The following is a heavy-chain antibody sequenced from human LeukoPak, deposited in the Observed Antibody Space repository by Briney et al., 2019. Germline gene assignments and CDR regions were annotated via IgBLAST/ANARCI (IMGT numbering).Heavy chain of an antibody. CDR2: STSSGNTV. Sequence: GGSLRLSCVASGFTFRNYDMNWVRQVPGKGLEWISYSTSSGNTVYYADSVKGRFTTSRDNAKNSLYLQMNSLRVEDTAVYYCARPPGMTAAFDIWGRGTMVTVSS. CDR3: ARPPGMTAAFDI. J-gene: IGHJ3*02. CDR1: GFTFRNYD. V-gene: IGHV3-48*03. D-gene: IGHD1-1*01.